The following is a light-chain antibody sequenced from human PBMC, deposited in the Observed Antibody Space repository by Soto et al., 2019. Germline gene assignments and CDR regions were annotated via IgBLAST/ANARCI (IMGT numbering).Light chain of an antibody. CDR3: SSFAGNNNLV. J-gene: IGLJ2*01. CDR2: EVT. Sequence: QSALTQPPSASGSPGQSVTISCTGTSRDVGLYNYVSWYQQHPGKAPKLIIYEVTKRPSGVPDRFSGSKSGNTASLTVSGLQAEDEADYYCSSFAGNNNLVFGGGTKLTVL. CDR1: SRDVGLYNY. V-gene: IGLV2-8*01.